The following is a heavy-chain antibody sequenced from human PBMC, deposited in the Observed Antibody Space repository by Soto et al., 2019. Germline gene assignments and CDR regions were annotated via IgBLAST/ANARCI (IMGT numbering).Heavy chain of an antibody. D-gene: IGHD1-26*01. J-gene: IGHJ6*02. V-gene: IGHV5-51*01. Sequence: GESLKISCKGSGYSFTSYWIGWVRQMPGKGLELMGIIYPGDSDTRYSPSFQGQVTISADKSISTAYLQWSSLKASDTAMYYCASTGIVGATTGYYYGMDVWGQGTTVTVSS. CDR3: ASTGIVGATTGYYYGMDV. CDR2: IYPGDSDT. CDR1: GYSFTSYW.